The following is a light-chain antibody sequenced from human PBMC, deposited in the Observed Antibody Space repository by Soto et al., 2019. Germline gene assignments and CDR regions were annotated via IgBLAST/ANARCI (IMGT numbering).Light chain of an antibody. V-gene: IGKV1-9*01. Sequence: DIQLTQSPSFLSASVGDRVTITCRASQGISSYLAWYQQEPGKAPKLLIHTASTLQSGVPSRFSGSGSGTEFTLTISSLQPEDFATYYCQQRHSYPITFGQGTRLDIK. CDR3: QQRHSYPIT. CDR2: TAS. J-gene: IGKJ5*01. CDR1: QGISSY.